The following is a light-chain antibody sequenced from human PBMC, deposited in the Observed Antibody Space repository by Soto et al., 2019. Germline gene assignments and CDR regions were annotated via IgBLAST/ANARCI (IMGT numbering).Light chain of an antibody. CDR2: EGT. Sequence: QSVLTQPASVSGSPGQSITISCTETSSDVGNDLRVSWYQQLPGKAPQLVIYEGTKRPSGVSKRLSGSKSSKTASLTISGLQAEDESNYYCSSYAGSSPPVVFGGGTKLTVL. CDR1: SSDVGNDLR. CDR3: SSYAGSSPPVV. J-gene: IGLJ2*01. V-gene: IGLV2-23*01.